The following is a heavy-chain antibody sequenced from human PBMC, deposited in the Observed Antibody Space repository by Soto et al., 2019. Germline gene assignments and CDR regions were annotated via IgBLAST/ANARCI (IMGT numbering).Heavy chain of an antibody. CDR3: ARGGPAAGYDL. Sequence: ASVKVSCKASGYTFTSNDINWVRQASGQGLEWMGWMNPNTGGSGYAQDFQGRITMTRGTATSTAYMELTSLRSDDTAVYYCARGGPAAGYDLWGQGALVTVSS. CDR1: GYTFTSND. J-gene: IGHJ4*02. V-gene: IGHV1-8*01. CDR2: MNPNTGGS. D-gene: IGHD6-13*01.